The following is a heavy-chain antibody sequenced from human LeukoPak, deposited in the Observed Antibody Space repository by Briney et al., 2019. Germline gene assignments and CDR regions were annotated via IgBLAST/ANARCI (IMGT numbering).Heavy chain of an antibody. D-gene: IGHD6-19*01. V-gene: IGHV1-46*01. J-gene: IGHJ5*02. CDR1: GYTFTSYY. Sequence: ASVKVSCKASGYTFTSYYMHWVRQAPGQGLEWMGLINPSGGSTSYAQKFQGRVTMTRDTSTSTVYMELSSLRSEDTAVYYCAREPYPTYSSGWYASVDPWGQGTLVTVSS. CDR3: AREPYPTYSSGWYASVDP. CDR2: INPSGGST.